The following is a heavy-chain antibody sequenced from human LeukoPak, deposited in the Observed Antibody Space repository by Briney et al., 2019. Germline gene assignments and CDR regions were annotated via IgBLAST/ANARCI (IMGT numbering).Heavy chain of an antibody. Sequence: SQTLSLTCTVSGGSISSGSYYWSWIRQPAGKGLEWIGRIYTSGSTNYNPSLKSRVTISVDTSKNQFSLKLSSVTAADAAVYYCARGPTYCSSSSCLQGEWGQGTLVTVSS. V-gene: IGHV4-61*02. CDR1: GGSISSGSYY. CDR3: ARGPTYCSSSSCLQGE. CDR2: IYTSGST. D-gene: IGHD2-15*01. J-gene: IGHJ4*02.